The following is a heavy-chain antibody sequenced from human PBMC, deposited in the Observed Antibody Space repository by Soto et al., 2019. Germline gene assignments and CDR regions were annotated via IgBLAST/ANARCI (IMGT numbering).Heavy chain of an antibody. J-gene: IGHJ5*02. CDR2: IYYSGST. D-gene: IGHD3-3*01. V-gene: IGHV4-59*01. CDR1: GGSISSYY. Sequence: SETLSLTCTVSGGSISSYYWSWIRQPPGKGLEWIGYIYYSGSTNYNPSLKSRVTISVDTSKNQFSLKLSSVTAADTAVYYCARDQVTIFGVVTTGWFAPWGQGTLVTVSS. CDR3: ARDQVTIFGVVTTGWFAP.